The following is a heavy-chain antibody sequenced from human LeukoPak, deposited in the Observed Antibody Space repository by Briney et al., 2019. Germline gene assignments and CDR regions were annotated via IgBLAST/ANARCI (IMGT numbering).Heavy chain of an antibody. CDR1: GCTFGTHA. CDR2: MSGRGDTS. V-gene: IGHV3-23*01. D-gene: IGHD6-19*01. Sequence: GWSLTLSCAASGCTFGTHAMTWARQAPGKGLEWVSGMSGRGDTSYYADSVKGRFTISRDNSKNTLFLQMNSLRAEDTAVYYCAKLAGIRGWFVYYFDYWGQGTLVTVS. CDR3: AKLAGIRGWFVYYFDY. J-gene: IGHJ4*02.